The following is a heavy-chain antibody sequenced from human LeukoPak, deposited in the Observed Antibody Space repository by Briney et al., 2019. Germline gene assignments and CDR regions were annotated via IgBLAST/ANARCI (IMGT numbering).Heavy chain of an antibody. J-gene: IGHJ5*02. Sequence: ASVKVSCKASGYTFTSYGISWVRQAPGQGLEWMGWISAYNGNTNYAQKLQGRVTMTTDTSTSTAYMELRSLRSDDTAVYYCARDEGVTYYYDSSGYRNWFDPWGQGTLVTVSS. CDR2: ISAYNGNT. V-gene: IGHV1-18*01. D-gene: IGHD3-22*01. CDR1: GYTFTSYG. CDR3: ARDEGVTYYYDSSGYRNWFDP.